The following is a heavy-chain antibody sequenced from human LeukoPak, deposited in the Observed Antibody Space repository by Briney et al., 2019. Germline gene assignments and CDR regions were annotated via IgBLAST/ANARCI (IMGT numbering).Heavy chain of an antibody. J-gene: IGHJ4*02. V-gene: IGHV4-59*12. CDR3: AREYSSGWYDY. D-gene: IGHD6-19*01. CDR1: GGSISSYY. Sequence: SETLSLTCTVSGGSISSYYWSWVRQPPGKGLEWIGYIYYSGSTNYSPSLRSRVTISVDTSKNQFSLKLNSVTAADTAVYYCAREYSSGWYDYWGQGTLVTVSS. CDR2: IYYSGST.